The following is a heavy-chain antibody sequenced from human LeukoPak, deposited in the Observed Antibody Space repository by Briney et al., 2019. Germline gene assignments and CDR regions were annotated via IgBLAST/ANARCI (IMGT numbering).Heavy chain of an antibody. CDR1: GYTLTELS. D-gene: IGHD1-26*01. V-gene: IGHV1-24*01. J-gene: IGHJ3*02. CDR3: AKPSGSHGAFDI. Sequence: ASVKVSCKVSGYTLTELSMHWVRQAPGKGLEWMGGFDPEDGETIYAQKFQGRVTMTEDTSTDTAYMELSSLRSEDTAVYFFAKPSGSHGAFDIWGQGTMVTVSS. CDR2: FDPEDGET.